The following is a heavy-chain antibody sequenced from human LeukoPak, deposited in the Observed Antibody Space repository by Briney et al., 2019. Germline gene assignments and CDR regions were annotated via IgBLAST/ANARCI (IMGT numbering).Heavy chain of an antibody. CDR3: ARVMVRAYGMDV. J-gene: IGHJ6*02. D-gene: IGHD3-10*01. CDR2: IYYSGST. V-gene: IGHV4-31*03. Sequence: SETLSLTCTVSGGSISSGGYYWSWIRQHPGKGLEWIGYIYYSGSTYYNPSLKSRVTISVDTSKNQFSLKLSSVTAADTAVYYCARVMVRAYGMDVWGQGTTVTVSS. CDR1: GGSISSGGYY.